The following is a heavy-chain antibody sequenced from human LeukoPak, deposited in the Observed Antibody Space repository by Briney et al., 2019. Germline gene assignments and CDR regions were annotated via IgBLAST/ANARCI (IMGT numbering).Heavy chain of an antibody. J-gene: IGHJ3*02. V-gene: IGHV4-39*01. CDR1: GRSISSSSYY. CDR2: IYYSGST. CDR3: ARGGGTTRDAFDI. Sequence: PSQTLSLTCTVSGRSISSSSYYWGWIRQPPGKGLEWIGSIYYSGSTYYNPSLKSRVTISVDTSKNQFSLKLSSVTAADTAVYYCARGGGTTRDAFDIWGQGTMVTVSS. D-gene: IGHD2/OR15-2a*01.